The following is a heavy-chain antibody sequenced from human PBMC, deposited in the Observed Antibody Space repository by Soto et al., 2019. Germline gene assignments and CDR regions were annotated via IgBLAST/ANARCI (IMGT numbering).Heavy chain of an antibody. J-gene: IGHJ4*02. CDR2: ISAYNGDT. CDR3: ARDTGLGNFDL. V-gene: IGHV1-18*01. Sequence: GASVKVSCKACGYTFTSFGVSWLRQAPGQGLEWLGWISAYNGDTKYAQKVQGRFIMTTDTSTSTAYMELRNLRSDDTAVFYCARDTGLGNFDLWGQGTLVTVSS. D-gene: IGHD3-16*01. CDR1: GYTFTSFG.